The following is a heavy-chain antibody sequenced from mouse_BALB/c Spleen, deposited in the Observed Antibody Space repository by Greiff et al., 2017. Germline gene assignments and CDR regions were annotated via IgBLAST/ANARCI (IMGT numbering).Heavy chain of an antibody. J-gene: IGHJ4*01. V-gene: IGHV5-6-3*01. Sequence: DVMLVESGGGLVQPGGSLKLSCAASGFTFSSYGMSWVRQTPDKRLELVATINSNGGSTYYPDSVKGRFTISRDNAKNTLYLQMSSLKSEDTAMYYCARAHYYGSSPYAMDDWGQGTSVTVSS. D-gene: IGHD1-1*01. CDR2: INSNGGST. CDR1: GFTFSSYG. CDR3: ARAHYYGSSPYAMDD.